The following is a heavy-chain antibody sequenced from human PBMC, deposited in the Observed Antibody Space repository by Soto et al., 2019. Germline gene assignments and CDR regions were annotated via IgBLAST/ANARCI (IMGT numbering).Heavy chain of an antibody. Sequence: GASVKVSCKASGGNFSSYAFSWVRQAPGQGLGWMGGIIPIFGTANYAQKFQGRVTITADKSTSTAYMELSSLRSEDTAVYYCARTYCSSTSCYPRFYYYGMDVWGQGTTVTVSS. V-gene: IGHV1-69*06. CDR1: GGNFSSYA. CDR3: ARTYCSSTSCYPRFYYYGMDV. D-gene: IGHD2-2*01. CDR2: IIPIFGTA. J-gene: IGHJ6*02.